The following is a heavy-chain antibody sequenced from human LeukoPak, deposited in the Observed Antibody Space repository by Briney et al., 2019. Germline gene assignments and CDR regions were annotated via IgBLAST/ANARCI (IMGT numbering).Heavy chain of an antibody. CDR3: AKDWTSHNGVYDCLDF. CDR1: GFTFSNYA. J-gene: IGHJ4*02. V-gene: IGHV3-23*01. CDR2: IGGPAET. D-gene: IGHD3-16*01. Sequence: GGSLTLSCAASGFTFSNYAMTWVRQAPGKGPEWVATIGGPAETFYADSVRGRFTISRDNSRYTLYLQMNRLRAEDSALYYCAKDWTSHNGVYDCLDFWGQGTQVTVSS.